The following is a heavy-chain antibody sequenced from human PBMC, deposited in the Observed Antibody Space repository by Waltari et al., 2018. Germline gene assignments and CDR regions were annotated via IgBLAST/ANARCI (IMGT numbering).Heavy chain of an antibody. D-gene: IGHD2-15*01. V-gene: IGHV3-33*08. J-gene: IGHJ4*02. CDR1: GFTFSNYG. Sequence: QVQLVESGGGVVQPGRSLRLSCAASGFTFSNYGMHWVRQAPGKELELVAVIWYDGSKEYYADSVKGRFTISRDNSKNTLYLQMNSLRAEETAVYYCARAGFVCSGGSCYGDYWGQGTLVTVSS. CDR2: IWYDGSKE. CDR3: ARAGFVCSGGSCYGDY.